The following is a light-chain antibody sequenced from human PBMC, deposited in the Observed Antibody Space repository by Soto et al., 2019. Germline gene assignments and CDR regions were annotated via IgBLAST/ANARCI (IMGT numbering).Light chain of an antibody. CDR1: QSVSNY. Sequence: EIVLTQSPATLSLSPGERATLSCRASQSVSNYLAWYQQKPGQAPRLLIYDASNRATDIPARFSGSGSGTEFTLTISSLQSEDFAVYFCQQYNNWPPWTFGQGTKVDIK. V-gene: IGKV3-11*01. J-gene: IGKJ1*01. CDR3: QQYNNWPPWT. CDR2: DAS.